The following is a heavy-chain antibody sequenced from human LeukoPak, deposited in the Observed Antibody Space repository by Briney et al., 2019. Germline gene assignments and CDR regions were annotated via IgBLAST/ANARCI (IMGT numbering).Heavy chain of an antibody. CDR2: IDPNSGGT. D-gene: IGHD6-13*01. CDR3: ARLLQLAEDY. Sequence: ASVKVSCKAPGYTFTDYYMYWVRQAPGQGLEWMGWIDPNSGGTNYAQKFQGRVTMTRDTSISTAYMELRRLRSDDTAVYYCARLLQLAEDYWGQGTLVTVSS. CDR1: GYTFTDYY. J-gene: IGHJ4*02. V-gene: IGHV1-2*02.